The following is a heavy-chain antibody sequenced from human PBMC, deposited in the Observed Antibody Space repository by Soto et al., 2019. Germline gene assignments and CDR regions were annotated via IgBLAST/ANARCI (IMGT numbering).Heavy chain of an antibody. CDR2: INSDGSST. Sequence: GGSLRLSCAASGFTFSSYWMHWVRQAPGKGLIWVSRINSDGSSTSYADSVKGRFTISRDNAKNTLYLQMNSLRAEDTAVYYCVRTSLVVAAATREDYWGQGTLVTVSS. D-gene: IGHD2-15*01. V-gene: IGHV3-74*01. J-gene: IGHJ4*02. CDR3: VRTSLVVAAATREDY. CDR1: GFTFSSYW.